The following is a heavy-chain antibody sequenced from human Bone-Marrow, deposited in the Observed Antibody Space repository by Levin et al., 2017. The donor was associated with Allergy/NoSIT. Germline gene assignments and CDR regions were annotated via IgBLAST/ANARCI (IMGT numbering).Heavy chain of an antibody. Sequence: LSLTCAVSGFTLSDYEMSWVRQPPGKGPEWVAFISSGGSTTWYADSVKGRFAITRDNDRNLLYLQMHSLRPEDTALYYCVREIVAAVHYYYGMDVWGQGTTVTVSS. CDR1: GFTLSDYE. J-gene: IGHJ6*02. V-gene: IGHV3-11*04. CDR2: ISSGGSTT. CDR3: VREIVAAVHYYYGMDV. D-gene: IGHD6-13*01.